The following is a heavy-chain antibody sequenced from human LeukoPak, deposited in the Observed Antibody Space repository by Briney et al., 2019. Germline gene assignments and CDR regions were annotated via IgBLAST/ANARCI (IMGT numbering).Heavy chain of an antibody. Sequence: GGSLRLSCAASGFIFSVYGMHWVRQAPGKGLEWVALMAADGDNIYYADSVKGRFTISRDNAKNSLYLQMNRLRAEDTAVYYCAVSFDYWGQGTLVTVSS. D-gene: IGHD5/OR15-5a*01. CDR3: AVSFDY. V-gene: IGHV3-30*03. CDR1: GFIFSVYG. J-gene: IGHJ4*02. CDR2: MAADGDNI.